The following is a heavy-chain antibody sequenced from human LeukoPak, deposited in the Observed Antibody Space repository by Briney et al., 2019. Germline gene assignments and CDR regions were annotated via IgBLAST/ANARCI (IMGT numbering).Heavy chain of an antibody. V-gene: IGHV3-74*01. Sequence: GGSLRLSCAASGFTFSRYSMHWVRQAPGKGLVWVSHVNSDGSGTDYADSVKGRFTISRDNAKNTLYLQMNSLRVEDTAVYYCAKVGDGYNWGYFDYWGQGILVTVSS. CDR2: VNSDGSGT. D-gene: IGHD5-24*01. J-gene: IGHJ4*02. CDR1: GFTFSRYS. CDR3: AKVGDGYNWGYFDY.